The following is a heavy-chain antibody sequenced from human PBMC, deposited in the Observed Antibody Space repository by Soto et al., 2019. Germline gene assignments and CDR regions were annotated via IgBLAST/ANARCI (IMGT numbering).Heavy chain of an antibody. CDR1: GGSISSGGYY. V-gene: IGHV4-31*03. CDR3: ARGRIVVVPAAIPWFDP. Sequence: SETLSLTCTVSGGSISSGGYYWSWIRQHPGKGLEWIGYIYYSGSTYYNPSLKSRVTISVDTSKNQFSLKLSSVTAADTAVYYCARGRIVVVPAAIPWFDPWGQGTLVTVSS. D-gene: IGHD2-2*02. J-gene: IGHJ5*02. CDR2: IYYSGST.